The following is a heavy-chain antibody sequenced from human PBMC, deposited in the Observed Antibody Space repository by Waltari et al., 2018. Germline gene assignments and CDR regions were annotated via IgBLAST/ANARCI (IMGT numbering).Heavy chain of an antibody. J-gene: IGHJ6*02. CDR3: ARPRDTAMVRPYYYYGMDV. D-gene: IGHD5-18*01. V-gene: IGHV1-69*15. Sequence: QVQLVQSGAELKKPGSSVKGHCKPSRGPFSSYVIRWVRQAPGHGLEWMGRIIPSFGTANYARKFHGRVTITAEESTITAYMELSSLRSEDTAVYYCARPRDTAMVRPYYYYGMDVWGQGTTITVS. CDR2: IIPSFGTA. CDR1: RGPFSSYV.